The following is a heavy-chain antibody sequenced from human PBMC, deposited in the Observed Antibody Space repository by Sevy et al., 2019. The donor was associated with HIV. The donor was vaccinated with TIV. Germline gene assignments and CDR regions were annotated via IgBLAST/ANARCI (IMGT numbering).Heavy chain of an antibody. J-gene: IGHJ3*01. CDR1: GFTFSNYA. Sequence: GGSLRLSCAASGFTFSNYAMGWVRQAPGKGLEWVSGISVGGDRKYYADSVKGRFTISRDNSKNTLFLQMNSLRVEDSAGYYCGSLLTEYGFDVWGQGTMVTVSS. D-gene: IGHD2-8*02. CDR2: ISVGGDRK. CDR3: GSLLTEYGFDV. V-gene: IGHV3-23*01.